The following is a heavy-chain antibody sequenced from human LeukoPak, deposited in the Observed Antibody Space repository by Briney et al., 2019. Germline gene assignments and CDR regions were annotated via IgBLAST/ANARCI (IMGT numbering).Heavy chain of an antibody. D-gene: IGHD3-16*01. J-gene: IGHJ4*02. V-gene: IGHV4-34*01. CDR2: INHSGGT. Sequence: PSETLSLTCAVYGGSFSGYYWSWIRQPPGKGLEWIGEINHSGGTNYNPSLKSRVTISVDTSKNQFSLKLSSVTAADTAVYYCARGFYVWGSDDYWGQGTLVTVSS. CDR3: ARGFYVWGSDDY. CDR1: GGSFSGYY.